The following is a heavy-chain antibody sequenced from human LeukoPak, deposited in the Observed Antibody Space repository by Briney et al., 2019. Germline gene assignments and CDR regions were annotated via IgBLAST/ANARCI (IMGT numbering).Heavy chain of an antibody. V-gene: IGHV4-39*01. CDR1: GGSISSSSYY. Sequence: KPSETLSLTCTVSGGSISSSSYYWGWIRQPPGKGLECIGSMYYSGSTYYNPPLKSRVTISVDTSKNQFSLKLSSVTAADTAVYYCARHGVYWRDAFDIWGQGTMVTVSS. CDR3: ARHGVYWRDAFDI. D-gene: IGHD3-3*01. J-gene: IGHJ3*02. CDR2: MYYSGST.